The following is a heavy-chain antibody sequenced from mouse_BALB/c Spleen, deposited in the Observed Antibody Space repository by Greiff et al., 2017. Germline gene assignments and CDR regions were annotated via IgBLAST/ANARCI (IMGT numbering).Heavy chain of an antibody. V-gene: IGHV1-67*01. D-gene: IGHD1-1*01. CDR3: ARGYGSSYVGYAMDY. J-gene: IGHJ4*01. CDR2: ISTYYGNT. Sequence: QVQLQQSGPELVRPGVSVKISCKGSGYTFTDYAMHWVKQSHAKSLEWIGVISTYYGNTNYNQKFKGKATMTVDKSSSTAYMELARLTSEDSAIYYCARGYGSSYVGYAMDYWGQGTSVTVSS. CDR1: GYTFTDYA.